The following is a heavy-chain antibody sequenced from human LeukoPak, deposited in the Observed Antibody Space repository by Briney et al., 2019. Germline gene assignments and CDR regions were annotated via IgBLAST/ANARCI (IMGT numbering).Heavy chain of an antibody. D-gene: IGHD6-19*01. CDR2: ISDDETYK. V-gene: IGHV3-30-3*01. J-gene: IGHJ3*01. CDR1: GFTFNSYS. CDR3: ARGIAVADPLDF. Sequence: PGRSLRLSCAASGFTFNSYSMHWVRQAPGKGLEWVTAISDDETYKFYADSVKGRFTISRDNSKNTLYLQMNSLRVEDTAIYYCARGIAVADPLDFWGQGTMVTVSS.